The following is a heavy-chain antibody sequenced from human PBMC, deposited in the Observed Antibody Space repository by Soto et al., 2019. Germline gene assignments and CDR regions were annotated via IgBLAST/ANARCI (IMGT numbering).Heavy chain of an antibody. CDR1: GYTFTSYG. J-gene: IGHJ4*02. CDR2: ISAYNGNT. V-gene: IGHV1-18*01. Sequence: ASVKVSCKASGYTFTSYGISWVRQAPGQGLEWMGWISAYNGNTNYAQKLQGRVTMTTDTSTSTAYMELRSLRSDDTAAYYCARAILYYYGSGSYYLDYWGQGTLVTVSS. CDR3: ARAILYYYGSGSYYLDY. D-gene: IGHD3-10*01.